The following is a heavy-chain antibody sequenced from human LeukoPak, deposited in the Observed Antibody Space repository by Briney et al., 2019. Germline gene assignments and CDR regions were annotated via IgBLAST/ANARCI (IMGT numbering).Heavy chain of an antibody. CDR1: GGSISSYY. D-gene: IGHD6-13*01. CDR3: ARVGMYSSSWYIDY. CDR2: IYYSGST. J-gene: IGHJ4*02. Sequence: PSETLSLTCTVSGGSISSYYWSWIRQPPGKGLEWIGYIYYSGSTNYNPSLKSRVTISVDTSKNQFSLKLSSVTAADTAVYYCARVGMYSSSWYIDYWGQGTLVTVSS. V-gene: IGHV4-59*01.